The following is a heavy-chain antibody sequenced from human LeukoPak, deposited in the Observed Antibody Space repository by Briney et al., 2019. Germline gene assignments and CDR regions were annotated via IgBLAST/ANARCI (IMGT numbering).Heavy chain of an antibody. CDR2: FDPEDGET. CDR3: ATIDFWSGYYFYYFDY. J-gene: IGHJ4*02. CDR1: GYTLTELS. V-gene: IGHV1-24*01. Sequence: ASVKVSCKVSGYTLTELSMHWVRQAPGKGLEWMGGFDPEDGETIYAQKFQGRVTMTEDTSTDTAYMELSSLRSEDTAVYYCATIDFWSGYYFYYFDYWGQGTLVTVSS. D-gene: IGHD3-3*01.